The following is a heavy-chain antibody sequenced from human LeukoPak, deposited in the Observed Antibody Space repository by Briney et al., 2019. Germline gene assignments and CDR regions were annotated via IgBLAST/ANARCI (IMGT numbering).Heavy chain of an antibody. V-gene: IGHV4-34*01. CDR1: GGSFSGYY. Sequence: SETLSLTCAVYGGSFSGYYWSWIRQPPGKGLEWIGEINHSGSTNYNPALESRVTISVDTSKNQFSLKLSSVTAANTAVHYCARDAQLWFGESPKNYFDYWGQGTLVTVSS. J-gene: IGHJ4*02. D-gene: IGHD3-10*01. CDR2: INHSGST. CDR3: ARDAQLWFGESPKNYFDY.